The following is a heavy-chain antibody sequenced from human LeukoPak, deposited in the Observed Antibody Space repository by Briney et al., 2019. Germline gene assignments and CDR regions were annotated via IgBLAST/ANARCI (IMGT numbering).Heavy chain of an antibody. CDR2: VSADGCST. D-gene: IGHD3-10*01. CDR1: GFTFTTYW. V-gene: IGHV3-74*01. Sequence: PGGSLRLSCVVSGFTFTTYWMHWVRQAPGKGLVWVSRVSADGCSTIYADSVKGRFTISRDNGINTVYLQMNSLRAEDTAVYYCARGFEGYPFGWWFDPWGQGTLVTVSS. CDR3: ARGFEGYPFGWWFDP. J-gene: IGHJ5*02.